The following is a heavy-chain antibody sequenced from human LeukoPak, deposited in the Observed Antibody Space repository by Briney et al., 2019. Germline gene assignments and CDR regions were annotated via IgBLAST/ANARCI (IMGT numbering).Heavy chain of an antibody. J-gene: IGHJ4*02. D-gene: IGHD5-18*01. CDR1: GFTFSDYY. Sequence: GGSLRLSCAASGFTFSDYYMSWIRQAPGKGLEWVSYISSSGSTIYYADSVKGRFTISRDNSKNTLYLQMNSLRAEDTAVYYCAKGWIQLWLSLDYWGQGTLVTVSS. V-gene: IGHV3-11*04. CDR3: AKGWIQLWLSLDY. CDR2: ISSSGSTI.